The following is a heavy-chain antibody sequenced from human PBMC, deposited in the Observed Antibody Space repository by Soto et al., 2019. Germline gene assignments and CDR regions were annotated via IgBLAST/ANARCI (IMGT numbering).Heavy chain of an antibody. CDR1: GGTFSSYA. CDR2: IIPIFGTA. V-gene: IGHV1-69*01. CDR3: ARVVGGYYDFWSGLGAFDI. Sequence: QVQLVQSGAEVKKPGSSVKVSCKASGGTFSSYAISWVRQSPGQGLEWMGGIIPIFGTANYAQKFQGRVTITADEYTSTAYMELSSLRSEDTAVYYCARVVGGYYDFWSGLGAFDIWGKGKMVTVSS. J-gene: IGHJ3*02. D-gene: IGHD3-3*01.